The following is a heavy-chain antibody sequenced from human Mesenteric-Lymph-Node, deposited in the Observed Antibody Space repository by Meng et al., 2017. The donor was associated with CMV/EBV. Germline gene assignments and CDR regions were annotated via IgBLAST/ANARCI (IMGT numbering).Heavy chain of an antibody. CDR3: ARGFLEWYPTASGY. D-gene: IGHD3-3*01. Sequence: SETLSLTCTDSGGSISSGDYYWSWIRQPPGKGLEWIGYIYYSGSTYYNPSLKSRVTISVDTSKNQFSLKLSSVTAADTAVYYCARGFLEWYPTASGYWGQGTLVTVSS. J-gene: IGHJ4*02. CDR1: GGSISSGDYY. V-gene: IGHV4-30-4*08. CDR2: IYYSGST.